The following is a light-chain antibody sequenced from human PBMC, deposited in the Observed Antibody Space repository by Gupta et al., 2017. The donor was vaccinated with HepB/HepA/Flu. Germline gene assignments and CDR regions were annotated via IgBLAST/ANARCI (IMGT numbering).Light chain of an antibody. Sequence: SSELTQDPAVSVALGQTVRITCQGDSLRSYYASWYQQKPGQAPVLVIHGINNRPSGIPDRFSGSSSEDTASLTISGAQAEDEADYYCNSRDSSGKHVVVGGGTKLTVL. CDR3: NSRDSSGKHVV. J-gene: IGLJ3*02. CDR2: GIN. CDR1: SLRSYY. V-gene: IGLV3-19*01.